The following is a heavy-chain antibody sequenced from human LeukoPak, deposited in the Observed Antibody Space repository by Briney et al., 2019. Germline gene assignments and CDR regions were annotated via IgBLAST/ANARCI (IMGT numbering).Heavy chain of an antibody. D-gene: IGHD2-8*01. CDR1: GFNFSDYY. V-gene: IGHV3-11*01. CDR3: TKDALISSRYYFDY. J-gene: IGHJ4*02. Sequence: GGSLRLSCEASGFNFSDYYMSWIRQAPGKGLEWLSYISTSSNTIYYADSVKGRFSISRDNSKNTLYLQMNSLRAEDTAVYYCTKDALISSRYYFDYWGQGTLVTVSS. CDR2: ISTSSNTI.